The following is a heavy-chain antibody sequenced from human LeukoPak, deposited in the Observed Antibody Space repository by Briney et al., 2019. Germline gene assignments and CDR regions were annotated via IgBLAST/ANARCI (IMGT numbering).Heavy chain of an antibody. J-gene: IGHJ5*02. Sequence: PGGSLRLSCAASGFTFSSYAMHWVRQAPGKGLEWVAVISYDGSNKYYADSVKGRFTISRDNSKNTLYLQMNSLRAEDTAVYYCARMRLVGAAWFDPWGQGTLVTVSS. CDR2: ISYDGSNK. D-gene: IGHD1-26*01. V-gene: IGHV3-30*04. CDR1: GFTFSSYA. CDR3: ARMRLVGAAWFDP.